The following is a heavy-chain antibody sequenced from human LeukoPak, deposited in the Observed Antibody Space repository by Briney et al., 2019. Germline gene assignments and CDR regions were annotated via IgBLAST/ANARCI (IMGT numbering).Heavy chain of an antibody. CDR1: GFTFSHYY. CDR3: ARDYSESEYFFDY. V-gene: IGHV3-11*01. Sequence: GGSLRLSCVTSGFTFSHYYMTWIRQAPGKGLEWVSYISGTGNNKYYADSVEGRFTISRDNAQNSLYLQMSSLRAEDTAMYYCARDYSESEYFFDYWGQGSLVAVSS. CDR2: ISGTGNNK. J-gene: IGHJ4*02. D-gene: IGHD1-26*01.